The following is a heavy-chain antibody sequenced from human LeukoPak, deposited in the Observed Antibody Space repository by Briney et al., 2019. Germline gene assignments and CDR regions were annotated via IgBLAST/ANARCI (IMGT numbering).Heavy chain of an antibody. D-gene: IGHD1-26*01. J-gene: IGHJ4*02. CDR3: TRFPRNSAYVDY. V-gene: IGHV3-7*01. Sequence: GGSLRLSCAASGFTFSSYWMSWVRQAPGKGLEWVANIKQDGSVKNYVDSVKGRFTISRDNAKNSLYLQMTSLRAEDTAVYCCTRFPRNSAYVDYWGQGTLVTVSS. CDR1: GFTFSSYW. CDR2: IKQDGSVK.